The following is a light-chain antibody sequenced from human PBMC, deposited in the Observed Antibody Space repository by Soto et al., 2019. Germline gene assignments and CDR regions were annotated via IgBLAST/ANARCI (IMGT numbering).Light chain of an antibody. Sequence: QSVLTQPPSVSEAPRQRVSISCSGSSSNIGNHAVNWYQQLPGTAPKLLIYGNSNRPSGVPDRFSGSKSGTSASLAITGLQAEDEADYYCQSYDSSLSGWVFGGGTKLTVL. J-gene: IGLJ3*02. CDR3: QSYDSSLSGWV. V-gene: IGLV1-40*01. CDR1: SSNIGNHA. CDR2: GNS.